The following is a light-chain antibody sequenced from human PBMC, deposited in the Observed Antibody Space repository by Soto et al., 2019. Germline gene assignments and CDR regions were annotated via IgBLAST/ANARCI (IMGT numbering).Light chain of an antibody. V-gene: IGKV3-20*01. J-gene: IGKJ4*01. CDR2: GAS. CDR1: QTISNTF. CDR3: QQYGVSPT. Sequence: EIVLTQSPGTLSLSPGERATLSCRASQTISNTFLAWYQQRPGQAHRLLIYGASGRAAGIPDRFSGSGSGTDFTLSISRLEAEDFAVYYCQQYGVSPTFGGGTKVEIK.